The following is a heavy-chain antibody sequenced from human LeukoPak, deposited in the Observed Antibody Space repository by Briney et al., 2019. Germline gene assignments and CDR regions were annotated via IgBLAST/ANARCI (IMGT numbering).Heavy chain of an antibody. CDR2: ISGSGGST. D-gene: IGHD3-16*01. V-gene: IGHV3-23*01. CDR3: AIIMITFGGVPPTDY. CDR1: GFTFSSYA. Sequence: PGGSLRLSCAASGFTFSSYAMSWVRQAPGKGLEWVSAISGSGGSTYYADSVKGRFTISRDNSKNTLYLQMNSLRAGDTAVYYCAIIMITFGGVPPTDYWGQGTLVTVSS. J-gene: IGHJ4*02.